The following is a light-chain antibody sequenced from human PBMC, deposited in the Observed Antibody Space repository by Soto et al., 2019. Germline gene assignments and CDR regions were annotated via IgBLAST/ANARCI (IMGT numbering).Light chain of an antibody. CDR1: ESISNNY. Sequence: EIVLTQSPDTRSLSPGEEATLSCSTSESISNNYLAWYQQKAGQAPRLLIYGASGRAPGIPDRFSGSGSGTDFTITISRLEPEDVAVYYCQQYGTSPTWTFRQGTNVQVK. CDR2: GAS. J-gene: IGKJ1*01. V-gene: IGKV3-20*01. CDR3: QQYGTSPTWT.